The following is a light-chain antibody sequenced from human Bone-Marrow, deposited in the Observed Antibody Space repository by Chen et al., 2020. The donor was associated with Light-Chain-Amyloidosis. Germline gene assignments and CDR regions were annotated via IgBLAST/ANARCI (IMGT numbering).Light chain of an antibody. Sequence: EIVLTQSPGTLSVSSGEGANLSCRASQTISSSYLTCYQQKVGQATRLLIYGSSSRATGIPDRFTGSGSGTDFTLTINRLEPEDFAMYYCQQYGTAPLTFGGGTKVEIK. CDR3: QQYGTAPLT. CDR1: QTISSSY. V-gene: IGKV3-20*01. CDR2: GSS. J-gene: IGKJ4*01.